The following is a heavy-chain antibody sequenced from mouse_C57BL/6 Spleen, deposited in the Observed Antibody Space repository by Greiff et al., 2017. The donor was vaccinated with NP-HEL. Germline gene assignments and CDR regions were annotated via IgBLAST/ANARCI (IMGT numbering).Heavy chain of an antibody. Sequence: EVKLVESEGGLVQPGSSMKLSCTASGFTFSDYYMAWVRQVPEKGLEWVANINYDGSSTYYLDSLKSRFIISRDNAKNILYLQMSSLKSEDTATYYCARGGITTVVAEDYAMDYWGQGTSVTVSS. J-gene: IGHJ4*01. D-gene: IGHD1-1*01. CDR1: GFTFSDYY. CDR3: ARGGITTVVAEDYAMDY. V-gene: IGHV5-16*01. CDR2: INYDGSST.